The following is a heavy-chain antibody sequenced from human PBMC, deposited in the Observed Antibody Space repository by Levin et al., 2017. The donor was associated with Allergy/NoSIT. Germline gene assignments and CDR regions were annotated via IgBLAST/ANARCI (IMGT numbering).Heavy chain of an antibody. CDR3: ARREDIVVVPAAIPVHYYYGMDV. Sequence: SVKVSCKASGGTFSSYAISWVRQAPGQGLEWMGGIIPIFGTANYAQKFQGRVTITADESTSTAYMELSSLRSEDTAVYYCARREDIVVVPAAIPVHYYYGMDVWGQGTTVTVSS. J-gene: IGHJ6*02. D-gene: IGHD2-2*01. V-gene: IGHV1-69*13. CDR1: GGTFSSYA. CDR2: IIPIFGTA.